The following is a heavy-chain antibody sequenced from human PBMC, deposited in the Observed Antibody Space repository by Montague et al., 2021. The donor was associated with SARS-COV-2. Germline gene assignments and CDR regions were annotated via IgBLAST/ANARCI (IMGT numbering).Heavy chain of an antibody. D-gene: IGHD3-16*01. CDR2: IYSGGST. Sequence: SLRLSCAASGFTVSSNYMSWVRQAPGKGLEWVSVIYSGGSTYYADSVKGRFTTSRHNSKNTLYLQMNSLRAEDTAVYYCARGNDDYVWGSLGPFDPWGQGTLVTVSS. J-gene: IGHJ5*02. CDR1: GFTVSSNY. V-gene: IGHV3-53*04. CDR3: ARGNDDYVWGSLGPFDP.